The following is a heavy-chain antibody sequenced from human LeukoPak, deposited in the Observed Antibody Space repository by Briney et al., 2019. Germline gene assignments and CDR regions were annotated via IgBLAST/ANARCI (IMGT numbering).Heavy chain of an antibody. CDR1: GFTFSSYA. V-gene: IGHV3-23*01. CDR2: ISGSGGST. CDR3: AKTPYSSSFFDY. J-gene: IGHJ4*02. D-gene: IGHD6-6*01. Sequence: GGSLRLSCAASGFTFSSYAMSWVRQAPGKGLEWVSAISGSGGSTCYADSVKGRFTISRDNSKNTLYLQMNSLRAEDTAVYYCAKTPYSSSFFDYWGQGTLVTVSS.